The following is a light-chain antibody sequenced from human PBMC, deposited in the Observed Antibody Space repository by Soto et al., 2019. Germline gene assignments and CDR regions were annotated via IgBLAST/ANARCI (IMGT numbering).Light chain of an antibody. CDR1: SSDVGGYNY. V-gene: IGLV2-14*01. CDR2: EVI. CDR3: TSYTNSGTWV. J-gene: IGLJ3*02. Sequence: QSALTQPASVSGSPGQSITISCAGTSSDVGGYNYVSWYQQHPDKAPKLMIYEVINRPSGVSNRFSGSKSGNTASLTISGLQAEHEAVYYCTSYTNSGTWVFGGGTKLTVL.